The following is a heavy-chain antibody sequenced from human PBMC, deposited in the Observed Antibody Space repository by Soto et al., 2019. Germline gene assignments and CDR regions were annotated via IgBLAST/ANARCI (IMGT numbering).Heavy chain of an antibody. CDR1: GFTFSSYA. D-gene: IGHD3-10*01. J-gene: IGHJ3*02. CDR2: ISYDGSNK. CDR3: ARAPLWLGETYAFDI. V-gene: IGHV3-30-3*01. Sequence: GGSLRLSCAASGFTFSSYAMHWVRQAPGKGLEWVAVISYDGSNKYYADSVKGRFTISRDNSKNTLYLQMNSLRAEDTAVYYCARAPLWLGETYAFDIWGQGTMVTVSS.